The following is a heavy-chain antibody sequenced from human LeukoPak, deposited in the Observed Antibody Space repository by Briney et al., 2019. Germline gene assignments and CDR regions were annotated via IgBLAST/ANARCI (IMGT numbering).Heavy chain of an antibody. CDR1: GGSISSYQ. CDR2: IYYSGST. D-gene: IGHD1-26*01. J-gene: IGHJ4*02. CDR3: ARWGYQIGSNYFDY. V-gene: IGHV4-59*08. Sequence: LETLSLTCTVSGGSISSYQWSWIPKSPGKGLEWFGYIYYSGSTNYNPSLKSRVTISVDTSKNQFSLKLSSVTAADTAVYYCARWGYQIGSNYFDYWGQGTLVTVSS.